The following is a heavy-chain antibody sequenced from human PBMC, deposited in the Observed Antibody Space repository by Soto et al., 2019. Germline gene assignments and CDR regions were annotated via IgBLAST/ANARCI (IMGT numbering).Heavy chain of an antibody. D-gene: IGHD3-22*01. CDR2: ISAYNGNT. CDR3: ARGPPSGTYYYDSSGYPNWFDP. CDR1: GYTFTSYG. V-gene: IGHV1-18*04. Sequence: QVQLVQSGAEVKKPGASVKVSCKASGYTFTSYGISWVRQAPGQGLEWMGWISAYNGNTKYAQKLQGRVTMTTDTSTSIAYRELSRLRSDDTAVYFCARGPPSGTYYYDSSGYPNWFDPWGQGTLVTVSS. J-gene: IGHJ5*02.